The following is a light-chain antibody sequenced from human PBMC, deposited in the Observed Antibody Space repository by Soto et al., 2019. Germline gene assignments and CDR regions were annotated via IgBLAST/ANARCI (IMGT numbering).Light chain of an antibody. CDR2: GAS. CDR3: QHYNNWPPWT. V-gene: IGKV3-15*01. CDR1: QSVGSN. J-gene: IGKJ1*01. Sequence: EIVMTQSPGTLSVSPGERATLSCRASQSVGSNLAWYQQKPGQAPRLLIYGASTRATGIPARFSGSGSGTEFTLTISSLRSEDFSVYYCQHYNNWPPWTFGQGTKVEIK.